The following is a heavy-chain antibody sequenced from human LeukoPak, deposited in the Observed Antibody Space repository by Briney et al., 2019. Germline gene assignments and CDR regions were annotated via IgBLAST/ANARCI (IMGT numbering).Heavy chain of an antibody. Sequence: PGGSLRLSCAASGFTFSSYAMSWVRQAPGKGLEWVSAISGSGGSTYYADSVKGRFTISRDNSKNTLYLQMNSLRAEDTAVYYCAKPRSEQQLVRYYFDYWGQGTLVTVSS. CDR1: GFTFSSYA. J-gene: IGHJ4*02. CDR3: AKPRSEQQLVRYYFDY. V-gene: IGHV3-23*01. CDR2: ISGSGGST. D-gene: IGHD6-13*01.